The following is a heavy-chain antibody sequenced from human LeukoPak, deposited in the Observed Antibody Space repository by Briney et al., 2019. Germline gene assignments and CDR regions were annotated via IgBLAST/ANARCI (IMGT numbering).Heavy chain of an antibody. D-gene: IGHD4-17*01. CDR1: GFTFSSYG. J-gene: IGHJ4*02. CDR2: IRYDGSNK. Sequence: GGSLRLSCAASGFTFSSYGMHWVRQAPGKGLEWVAFIRYDGSNKYYADSVKGRFTISRDNSKNTLYLQMNSLRAEDTAVYYCARMSPRLRTLTVTTSKGFDYWGQGTLVTVSS. CDR3: ARMSPRLRTLTVTTSKGFDY. V-gene: IGHV3-30*02.